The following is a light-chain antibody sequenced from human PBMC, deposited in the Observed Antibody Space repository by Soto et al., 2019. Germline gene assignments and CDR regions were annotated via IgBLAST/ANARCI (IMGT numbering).Light chain of an antibody. CDR3: QQQGT. V-gene: IGKV3-20*01. Sequence: EIVLTQSPGTLSLSPGERATLSCRASRSLSSSYVVWYQQKPCQAPRLLIYAASRRATGIPDRFSGSGSATEYTLTSSRLEPEDFEVYYCQQQGTFGQGTKLEIK. CDR2: AAS. CDR1: RSLSSSY. J-gene: IGKJ2*01.